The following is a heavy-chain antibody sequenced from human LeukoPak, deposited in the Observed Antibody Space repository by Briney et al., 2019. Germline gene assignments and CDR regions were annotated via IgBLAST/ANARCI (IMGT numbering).Heavy chain of an antibody. CDR1: GFTFSSYW. CDR2: IKQDGSEK. J-gene: IGHJ3*02. V-gene: IGHV3-7*01. D-gene: IGHD6-6*01. Sequence: GGSLRLSCAASGFTFSSYWMSWVRQAPGKGLEWVANIKQDGSEKYYVDSVKGRFTISRDNAKNSLYLQMNSLRAEDTAVYYCARVPSIAARKRAFDIWGQGTMVTVSS. CDR3: ARVPSIAARKRAFDI.